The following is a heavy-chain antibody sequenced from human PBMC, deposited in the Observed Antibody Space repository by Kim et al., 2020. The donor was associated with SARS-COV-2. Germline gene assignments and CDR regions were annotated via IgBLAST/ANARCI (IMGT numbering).Heavy chain of an antibody. V-gene: IGHV2-5*01. CDR1: GFSLTTSGMG. Sequence: SGPTLVQPTQTLTLTCTFSGFSLTTSGMGVGWIRQPPGKALEWVALIYSNDDKRYSPSLRSRLTITKDTSKNQVVLTMTNMDTVDTATYYCVHRRRFSEIGPSNMCFDAWGQGTLVTVSS. CDR3: VHRRRFSEIGPSNMCFDA. CDR2: IYSNDDK. D-gene: IGHD3-10*01. J-gene: IGHJ5*02.